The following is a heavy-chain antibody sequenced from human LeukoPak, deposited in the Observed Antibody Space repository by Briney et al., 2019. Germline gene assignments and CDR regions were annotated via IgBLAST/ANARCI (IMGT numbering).Heavy chain of an antibody. J-gene: IGHJ3*02. Sequence: PSETLSLTCSVSGGSISSYYWSWIRQPAGKGLEWIGRIYTSGSTNYNPSLKSRVTMSVDTSKNQFSLKLSSVTAADTAVYYCAREWDIMGAFDIWRQGTMVTVSS. CDR2: IYTSGST. CDR3: AREWDIMGAFDI. D-gene: IGHD2-15*01. V-gene: IGHV4-4*07. CDR1: GGSISSYY.